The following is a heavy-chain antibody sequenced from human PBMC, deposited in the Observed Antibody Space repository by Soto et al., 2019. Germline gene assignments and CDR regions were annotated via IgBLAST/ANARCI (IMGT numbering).Heavy chain of an antibody. CDR3: AKGDGYNVGYYYYGMDV. Sequence: GGSLRLSCAASGFTFGSYGMHWVRQAPGKGLEWVAVISYDGSNKYYADSAKGRFTISRDNSKNTLYLQMNSLRAEDTAVYYCAKGDGYNVGYYYYGMDVWGQGTTVTVSS. CDR2: ISYDGSNK. D-gene: IGHD5-12*01. V-gene: IGHV3-30*18. J-gene: IGHJ6*02. CDR1: GFTFGSYG.